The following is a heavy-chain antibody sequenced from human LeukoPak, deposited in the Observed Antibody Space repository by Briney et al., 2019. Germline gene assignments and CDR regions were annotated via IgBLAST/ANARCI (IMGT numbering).Heavy chain of an antibody. CDR3: ARRWVGYYDSSGYYFDY. Sequence: KPSETLSLTCTVSGGSISSSSYYWGWIRQPPGKGLEWIGSIYYSGSTNYNPSLKSRVTISVDTSKNQFSLNLSSVTVSDTAVYYCARRWVGYYDSSGYYFDYWGQGILVTVSS. CDR1: GGSISSSSYY. J-gene: IGHJ4*02. CDR2: IYYSGST. D-gene: IGHD3-22*01. V-gene: IGHV4-39*01.